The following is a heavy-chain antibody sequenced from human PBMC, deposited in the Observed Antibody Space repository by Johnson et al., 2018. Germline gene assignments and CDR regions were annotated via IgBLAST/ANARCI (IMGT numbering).Heavy chain of an antibody. V-gene: IGHV4-59*01. D-gene: IGHD3-3*01. CDR3: ARGSPFWSGTSYYYYMDV. J-gene: IGHJ6*03. CDR1: GDSTSTYY. CDR2: IYYSGST. Sequence: QVQLQQWGAGLLKPSETLSLTCTVSGDSTSTYYWSWIRQPPGKGLEWIGYIYYSGSTNYNPSLKSRLTISVDTSKNQFSLKLNSVTAADTAVYYCARGSPFWSGTSYYYYMDVWGKGTTVTVSS.